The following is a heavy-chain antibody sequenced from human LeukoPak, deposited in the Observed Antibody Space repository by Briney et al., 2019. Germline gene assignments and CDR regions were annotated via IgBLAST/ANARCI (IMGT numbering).Heavy chain of an antibody. CDR1: GCTISGSRYY. D-gene: IGHD3-3*01. Sequence: SETLSLTCTASGCTISGSRYYWGWIRQPPGKGLEWSGNIYYSGCTYYNPSLKSRVTIYVDTSKYKFSLRLSSVAAADVSLYFCARGHLNYDFWSGYYDTWFDPWGQGTRVTVS. CDR3: ARGHLNYDFWSGYYDTWFDP. CDR2: IYYSGCT. J-gene: IGHJ5*02. V-gene: IGHV4-39*07.